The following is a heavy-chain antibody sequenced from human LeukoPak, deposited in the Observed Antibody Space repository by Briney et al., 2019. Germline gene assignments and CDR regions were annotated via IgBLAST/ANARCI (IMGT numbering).Heavy chain of an antibody. J-gene: IGHJ4*02. CDR1: GGSISSYY. Sequence: SETLSLTCTVSGGSISSYYWSWIRQPPGKGLEWIGYIYYSGSTNYNPSLKSRVTISVDTSKNQFSLKLSSVTAADTAVCYCARARDYEFDYWGQGTLVTVSS. CDR3: ARARDYEFDY. D-gene: IGHD4-17*01. CDR2: IYYSGST. V-gene: IGHV4-59*01.